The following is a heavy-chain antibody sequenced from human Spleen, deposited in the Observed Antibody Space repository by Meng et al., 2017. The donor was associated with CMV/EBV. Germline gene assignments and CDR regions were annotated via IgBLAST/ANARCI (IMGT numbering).Heavy chain of an antibody. CDR2: ISAYNGNT. CDR1: GYTFTAHY. J-gene: IGHJ5*02. CDR3: ARERRDGYNAPWFDP. Sequence: ASVKVSCKASGYTFTAHYFHWVRQAPGQGLEWMGWISAYNGNTNYAQKLQGRVTMTTDTSTSTAYMELRSLRSDDTAVYYCARERRDGYNAPWFDPWGQGTLVTVSS. D-gene: IGHD5-24*01. V-gene: IGHV1-18*04.